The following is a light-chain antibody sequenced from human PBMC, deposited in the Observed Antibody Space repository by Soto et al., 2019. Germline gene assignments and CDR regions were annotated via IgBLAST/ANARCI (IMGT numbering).Light chain of an antibody. CDR3: TSHTSGSTRV. J-gene: IGLJ1*01. CDR1: FSDVGGYDY. CDR2: EVT. V-gene: IGLV2-14*01. Sequence: QSALTQPASVSGSPGQSIAISCTGTFSDVGGYDYVSWYQQHPDKAPKLIIYEVTKRPSGVSKRFSGSNSGNTASLTIAGLQPEDEADYYCTSHTSGSTRVFGSGTKLTVL.